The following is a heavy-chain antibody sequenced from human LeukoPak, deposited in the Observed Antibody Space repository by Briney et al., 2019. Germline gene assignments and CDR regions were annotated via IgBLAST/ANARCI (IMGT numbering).Heavy chain of an antibody. V-gene: IGHV4-30-4*01. CDR1: GGSISSGDYY. Sequence: SETLSLTSTVSGGSISSGDYYWSWIRQPPGKGLEWIGYIYYSGSTYYNPSLKSRVTISVDTSKNQFSLKLSSVTAADTAVYYCARDMKGDTYYYDSSGQPFDYWGQGTLVTVSS. CDR3: ARDMKGDTYYYDSSGQPFDY. CDR2: IYYSGST. D-gene: IGHD3-22*01. J-gene: IGHJ4*02.